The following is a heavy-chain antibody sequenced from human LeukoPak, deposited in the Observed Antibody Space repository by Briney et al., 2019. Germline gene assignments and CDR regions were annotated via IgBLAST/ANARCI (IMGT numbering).Heavy chain of an antibody. D-gene: IGHD3-10*01. CDR2: INWNGGST. J-gene: IGHJ4*02. V-gene: IGHV3-20*04. CDR3: ARDRRAMVRGVITFDY. Sequence: GGSLRLSCAASGFTFDDYGMSWVCQAPGKGLEWVSGINWNGGSTGYADSVKGRFTISRDNAKNSLYLQMNSLRAEDTALYYCARDRRAMVRGVITFDYWGQGTLVTVSS. CDR1: GFTFDDYG.